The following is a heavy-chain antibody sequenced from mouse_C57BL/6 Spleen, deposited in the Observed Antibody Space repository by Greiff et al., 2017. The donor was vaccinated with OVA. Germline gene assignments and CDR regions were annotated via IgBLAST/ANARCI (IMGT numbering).Heavy chain of an antibody. CDR2: ISNGGGST. Sequence: EVMLVESGGGLVQPGGSLKLSCAASGFTFSDYYMYWFRQTPEKRLEWVAYISNGGGSTYYPTTVKGRFTITRDKAKNTLYLQMSRQKSEDTAMYYCARQGLSGDFDYWGKGTTLTVSS. D-gene: IGHD1-1*02. V-gene: IGHV5-12*01. CDR1: GFTFSDYY. J-gene: IGHJ2*01. CDR3: ARQGLSGDFDY.